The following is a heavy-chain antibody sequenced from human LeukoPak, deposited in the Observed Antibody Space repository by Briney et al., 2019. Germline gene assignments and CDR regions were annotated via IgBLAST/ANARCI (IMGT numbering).Heavy chain of an antibody. CDR3: ARDQYCSSFACSFDY. J-gene: IGHJ4*02. CDR2: TYYRSQWYN. D-gene: IGHD2-2*01. Sequence: SQTLSLTCAISGDSVSSNSVAWNWIRQSSSRGLEWLGRTYYRSQWYNEYAASMRGRITINPDTSKNQFSLQLNSVTPEDTAVYYCARDQYCSSFACSFDYWGQGTLVTVSS. CDR1: GDSVSSNSVA. V-gene: IGHV6-1*01.